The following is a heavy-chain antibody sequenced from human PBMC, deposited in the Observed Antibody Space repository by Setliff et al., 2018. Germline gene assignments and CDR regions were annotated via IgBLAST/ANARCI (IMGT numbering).Heavy chain of an antibody. J-gene: IGHJ6*02. V-gene: IGHV4-59*01. CDR3: ARLSWNGLRYYGLDA. CDR1: GVSISSYY. D-gene: IGHD3-3*01. CDR2: IQKSGGT. Sequence: SETLSLTCNVSGVSISSYYWSWIRQPPGKGLESIGYIQKSGGTNYNPALKSRVTISVDTSTNQFSLKLRSVTAADTAVYYCARLSWNGLRYYGLDAWGQGTTVTVSS.